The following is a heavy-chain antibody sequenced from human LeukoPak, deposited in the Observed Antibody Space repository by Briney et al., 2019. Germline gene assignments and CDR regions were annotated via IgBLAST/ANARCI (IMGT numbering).Heavy chain of an antibody. D-gene: IGHD3-9*01. J-gene: IGHJ5*02. CDR2: IYYSGST. CDR1: GGSISIYY. Sequence: PSETLSLTCTVSGGSISIYYWSWIRQPPGKGLEWIGYIYYSGSTNYNPSLKSRVTISVDTSKNQFSLKLSSVTAADTAVYYCAREGDYDILTGYYPNWFDPWGQGTLVTVSS. V-gene: IGHV4-59*01. CDR3: AREGDYDILTGYYPNWFDP.